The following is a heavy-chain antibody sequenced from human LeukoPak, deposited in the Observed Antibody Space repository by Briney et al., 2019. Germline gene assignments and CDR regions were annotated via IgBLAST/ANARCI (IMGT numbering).Heavy chain of an antibody. D-gene: IGHD3-22*01. J-gene: IGHJ4*02. CDR1: EFSFSSYA. V-gene: IGHV3-33*01. CDR3: ARARNNYDSSGFSALDY. CDR2: PWYDGTNK. Sequence: GRSLRLSCAASEFSFSSYAMHWVRRAPGKGLQWVASPWYDGTNKYHADSVKGRFTISRDNSQSTLYLQMNSLRAEDTAVYYCARARNNYDSSGFSALDYWGQGTLVTVSS.